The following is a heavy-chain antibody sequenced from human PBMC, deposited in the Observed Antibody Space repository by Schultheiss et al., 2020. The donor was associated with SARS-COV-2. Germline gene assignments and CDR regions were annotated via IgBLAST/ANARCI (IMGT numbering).Heavy chain of an antibody. CDR1: GGSISSSSYY. D-gene: IGHD3-10*01. J-gene: IGHJ4*02. V-gene: IGHV4-39*01. Sequence: SETLSLTCTVSGGSISSSSYYWGWIRQPPGKGLEWIGSIYYSGSTYYNPSLKSRVTISVDTSKNQFSLKLSSVTAADTAVYYCASQEYYGSGRQFDYWGQGTLVTVSS. CDR2: IYYSGST. CDR3: ASQEYYGSGRQFDY.